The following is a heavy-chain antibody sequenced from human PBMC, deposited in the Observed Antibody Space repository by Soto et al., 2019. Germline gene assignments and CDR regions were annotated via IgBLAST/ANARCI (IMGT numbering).Heavy chain of an antibody. CDR2: IFYGGHT. V-gene: IGHV4-59*01. CDR3: ARSPQYSSGWNGGFDY. CDR1: GDFLTTYY. Sequence: PSETLSLTCDVSGDFLTTYYWNWIRQSPGKGLEWIGYIFYGGHTNYNPSLRGRATISVDTSKNQFSLKLNSVTAADTAVYYCARSPQYSSGWNGGFDYWGQGTLVTVS. D-gene: IGHD6-19*01. J-gene: IGHJ4*02.